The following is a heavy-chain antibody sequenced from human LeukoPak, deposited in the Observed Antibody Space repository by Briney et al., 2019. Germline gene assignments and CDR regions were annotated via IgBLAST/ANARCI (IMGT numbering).Heavy chain of an antibody. CDR3: ARLPFYCSGGSCYRNAIDY. D-gene: IGHD2-15*01. CDR1: GYSISSGYY. V-gene: IGHV4-38-2*02. J-gene: IGHJ4*02. Sequence: SETLSLTCTVSGYSISSGYYWGWIRQPPGKGLEWIGSIYHSGSTYYNPSLKSRVTISVDTSKNQFSLKLSSVTAADTAVYYCARLPFYCSGGSCYRNAIDYWGQGTLVTVSS. CDR2: IYHSGST.